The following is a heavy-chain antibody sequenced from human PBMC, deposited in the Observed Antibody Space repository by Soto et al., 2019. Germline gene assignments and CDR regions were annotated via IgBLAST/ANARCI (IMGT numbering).Heavy chain of an antibody. CDR3: ARVRIVGAPTSWFDP. Sequence: QVQLVQSGAEVKKPGASVKVSCKASGYTFTGYYMHWVRQAPGQGLEWMGWINPNSGGTNYAQKFQGRVTMTRDTSISTAYMELSRLRSDDTVVYYCARVRIVGAPTSWFDPWGQGTLVTVSS. CDR1: GYTFTGYY. J-gene: IGHJ5*02. CDR2: INPNSGGT. V-gene: IGHV1-2*02. D-gene: IGHD1-26*01.